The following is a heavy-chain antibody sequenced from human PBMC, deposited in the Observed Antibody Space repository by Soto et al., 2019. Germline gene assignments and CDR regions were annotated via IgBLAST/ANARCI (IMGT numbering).Heavy chain of an antibody. Sequence: SETLSLTCAVYGGSFSGYYWSWIRQPPGKGLEWIGEINHSGSTNYNPSLKSRVTISVDTSKNQFSLKLSSVTAADTAVYYCARGRQLLWFGELLEYYYYYYGMDVWGQGTTVTVS. J-gene: IGHJ6*02. CDR1: GGSFSGYY. D-gene: IGHD3-10*01. CDR2: INHSGST. CDR3: ARGRQLLWFGELLEYYYYYYGMDV. V-gene: IGHV4-34*01.